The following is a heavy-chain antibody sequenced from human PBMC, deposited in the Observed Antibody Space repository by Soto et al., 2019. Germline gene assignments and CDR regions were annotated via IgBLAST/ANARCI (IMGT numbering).Heavy chain of an antibody. CDR1: GGSISSGGYY. J-gene: IGHJ5*02. D-gene: IGHD2-2*01. CDR2: IYHSGTT. V-gene: IGHV4-31*01. Sequence: QVQLQESGPGLVKPSQTLSLTCTASGGSISSGGYYWSWIRQHPGKGLEWIGYIYHSGTTYYNPSHKSQVNVSVVTSKNKFTLKLISVTAADTAVYYCGRVRGNQLLGWFDPWGQGTLVTVSS. CDR3: GRVRGNQLLGWFDP.